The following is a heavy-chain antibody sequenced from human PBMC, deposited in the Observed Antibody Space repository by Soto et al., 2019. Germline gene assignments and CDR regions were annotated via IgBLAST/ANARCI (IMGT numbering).Heavy chain of an antibody. CDR3: VNYYDSSGRQGDRY. V-gene: IGHV3-23*01. CDR2: ISGSGGST. CDR1: GFTFSSYA. J-gene: IGHJ4*02. D-gene: IGHD3-22*01. Sequence: EVQLLESGGGLVQPGGSLRLSCAASGFTFSSYAMSWVRQAPGKGLEWVSAISGSGGSTYYADSVKGRFTMSRDNSMNTLYLQMNSLRAEDTAVYYCVNYYDSSGRQGDRYWGQGTLVTVSS.